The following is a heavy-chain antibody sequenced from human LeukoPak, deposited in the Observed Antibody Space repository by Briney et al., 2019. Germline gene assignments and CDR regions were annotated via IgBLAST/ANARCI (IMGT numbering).Heavy chain of an antibody. CDR1: GFTFNTYA. D-gene: IGHD3-9*01. CDR2: IRGSGENT. Sequence: GGSVRLSCAASGFTFNTYAMNWVRQAPGKGLEWVSSIRGSGENTYYADSVKGRFTISRDNSKNTLSLQMNSLRAEDTAVYYCAKGSVNYDILTGSYFDYWGQGTLVTVS. CDR3: AKGSVNYDILTGSYFDY. V-gene: IGHV3-23*01. J-gene: IGHJ4*02.